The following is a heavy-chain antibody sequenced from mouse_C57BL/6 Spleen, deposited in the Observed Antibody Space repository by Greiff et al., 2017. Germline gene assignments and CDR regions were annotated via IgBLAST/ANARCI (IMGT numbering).Heavy chain of an antibody. Sequence: LVESGAELARPGASVKMSCKASGYTFTSYTMHWVKQRPGQGLEWIGYINPSSGYTKYNQKFKDKATLTADKSSSTAYMQLSSLTSEDSAVYYCARSRLNYDYDGFAYWGQGTLVTVSA. CDR3: ARSRLNYDYDGFAY. D-gene: IGHD2-4*01. V-gene: IGHV1-4*01. J-gene: IGHJ3*01. CDR2: INPSSGYT. CDR1: GYTFTSYT.